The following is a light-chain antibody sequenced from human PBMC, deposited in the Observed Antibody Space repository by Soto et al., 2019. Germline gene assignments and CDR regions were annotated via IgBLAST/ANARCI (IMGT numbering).Light chain of an antibody. Sequence: DIQMTQSPSTLSASVGDTVTITCRASQSFSNWLAGYHQKPGKAPKFLIYKTSTLESGVPSRFRGSGSCTEVTLNISSLQPDYFGTYYFQEYNSYSWTFGQGTKVEIK. CDR3: QEYNSYSWT. CDR1: QSFSNW. V-gene: IGKV1-5*03. J-gene: IGKJ1*01. CDR2: KTS.